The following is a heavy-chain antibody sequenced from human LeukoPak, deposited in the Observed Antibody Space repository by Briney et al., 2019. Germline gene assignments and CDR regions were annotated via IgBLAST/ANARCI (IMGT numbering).Heavy chain of an antibody. J-gene: IGHJ4*02. Sequence: GGSLRLSCAASGFTFSSYWMSWVRQAPGKGLEWVANIKQDGSEKYYVDSVKGRFTISRDNAKNSLYLQMNSLRAEDTAVYYCARGRVGATTGFDYWGQGTLVTVSS. D-gene: IGHD1-26*01. CDR3: ARGRVGATTGFDY. V-gene: IGHV3-7*01. CDR1: GFTFSSYW. CDR2: IKQDGSEK.